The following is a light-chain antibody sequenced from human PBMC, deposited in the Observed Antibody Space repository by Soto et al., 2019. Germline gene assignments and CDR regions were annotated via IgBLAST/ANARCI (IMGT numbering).Light chain of an antibody. CDR3: QKYNSAPLT. Sequence: DIQMTQSPSSLSASVGDRVTITCRASQVITNFLAWYQQKPGKVPRLLIYSASTLQSGVPRRFSGSGSGTDFILTISSLQPEDVATYYCQKYNSAPLTFGGGTKVEIK. J-gene: IGKJ4*01. CDR2: SAS. V-gene: IGKV1-27*01. CDR1: QVITNF.